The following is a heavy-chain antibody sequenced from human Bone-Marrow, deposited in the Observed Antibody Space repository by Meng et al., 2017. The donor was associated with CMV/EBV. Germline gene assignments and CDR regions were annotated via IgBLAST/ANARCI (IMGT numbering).Heavy chain of an antibody. D-gene: IGHD4-17*01. J-gene: IGHJ4*02. CDR2: IIPIFGTR. CDR1: GGTLSSYA. CDR3: ARGWGGDQAAIDY. Sequence: CKVSGGTLSSYAISWLRQAPGQGLEWMGVIIPIFGTRHYAQKFQGRVTIPADESTTTAYMDLSSLRSEDTAVYYCARGWGGDQAAIDYWGQGTLVTVSS. V-gene: IGHV1-69*01.